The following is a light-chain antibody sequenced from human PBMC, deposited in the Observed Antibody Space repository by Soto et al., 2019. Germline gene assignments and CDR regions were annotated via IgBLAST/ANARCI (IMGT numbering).Light chain of an antibody. CDR2: GAS. Sequence: PVTLSVSPGERVTLSCRATQSVGSKLAWYQHKPGQAPRLIIYGASTRATGLPARFSGSGSGTDFTLAIRRLEPEDVAVYYCHQFGYSPRTLGQGTKVDIK. CDR1: QSVGSK. J-gene: IGKJ1*01. V-gene: IGKV3-15*01. CDR3: HQFGYSPRT.